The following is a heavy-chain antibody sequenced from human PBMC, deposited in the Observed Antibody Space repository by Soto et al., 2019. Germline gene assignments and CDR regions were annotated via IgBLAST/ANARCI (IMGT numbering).Heavy chain of an antibody. CDR3: ARDWRGIVGPTDPNFDY. Sequence: GGSLRLSCAASGFTFSDYGMHWVRQAPGKWLEWVAVMSFDGSTKRYADSVKGRFTISRDNSKNTLSLQMNSLRAEDTALYYCARDWRGIVGPTDPNFDYWGQGXLVTVYS. D-gene: IGHD1-26*01. CDR2: MSFDGSTK. V-gene: IGHV3-33*01. J-gene: IGHJ4*02. CDR1: GFTFSDYG.